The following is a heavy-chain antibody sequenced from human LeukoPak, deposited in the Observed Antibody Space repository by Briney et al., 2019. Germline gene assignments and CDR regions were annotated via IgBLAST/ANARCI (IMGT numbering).Heavy chain of an antibody. CDR3: AKDRDYGDYVDYFDY. Sequence: GGSLRLSCAASGFTFSSYAMSWVRQAPGEGLEWVSAISGSGGSTYYADSVKGRFTISRDNSKNTLYLQMNSLRAEDTAVYYCAKDRDYGDYVDYFDYWGQGTLVTVSS. V-gene: IGHV3-23*01. J-gene: IGHJ4*02. CDR2: ISGSGGST. CDR1: GFTFSSYA. D-gene: IGHD4-17*01.